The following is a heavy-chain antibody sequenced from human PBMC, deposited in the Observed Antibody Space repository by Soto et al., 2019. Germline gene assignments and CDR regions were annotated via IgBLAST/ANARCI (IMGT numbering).Heavy chain of an antibody. Sequence: WWSLRLSCTASVFSFSDDAMSWFRQAPGKGLEWVSVISESGGSTHYAGSVRGRFTVSRDNSKNSLSLRMNSLRDEDTAVYFCAKRSPYSSGWYSPIFDYWGQGARVTVSS. CDR3: AKRSPYSSGWYSPIFDY. D-gene: IGHD6-13*01. V-gene: IGHV3-23*01. CDR2: ISESGGST. J-gene: IGHJ4*02. CDR1: VFSFSDDA.